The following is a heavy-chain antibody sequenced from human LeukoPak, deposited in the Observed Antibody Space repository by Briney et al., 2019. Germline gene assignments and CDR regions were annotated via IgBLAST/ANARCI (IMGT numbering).Heavy chain of an antibody. CDR2: IVVGSGNT. CDR3: AAPSPLRFLEWSPSPYGMDV. CDR1: GFTFTSSA. Sequence: SVNVSCKASGFTFTSSAVQWVRQARGQRLEWIGWIVVGSGNTNYAQKFQERVTITRDMSTSTAYMELSSLRSEDTAVYYCAAPSPLRFLEWSPSPYGMDVWGQGTTVTVSS. D-gene: IGHD3-3*01. J-gene: IGHJ6*02. V-gene: IGHV1-58*01.